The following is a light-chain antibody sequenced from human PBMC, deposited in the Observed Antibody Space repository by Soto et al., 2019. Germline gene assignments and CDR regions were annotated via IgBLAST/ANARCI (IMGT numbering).Light chain of an antibody. CDR3: QQYNNWPGT. V-gene: IGKV3-15*01. Sequence: VMTQSPATLSVSPGERATLSCRASQSVRSNLAWYQQKPGQAPRLLIYGASTRATGIPARFSGSGSGTEFTLTISSLQSEDFAVYYCQQYNNWPGTFGQGTKV. CDR2: GAS. J-gene: IGKJ1*01. CDR1: QSVRSN.